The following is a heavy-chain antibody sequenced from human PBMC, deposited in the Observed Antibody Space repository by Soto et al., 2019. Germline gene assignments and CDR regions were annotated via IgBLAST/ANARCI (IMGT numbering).Heavy chain of an antibody. CDR3: AKEGHNAKDSDFDY. CDR1: GFIYSDYG. D-gene: IGHD1-20*01. J-gene: IGHJ4*02. Sequence: GGSLRLSCAASGFIYSDYGMHWVRQTPGKGLEWMAFISYDGSNKYYAASVKGRFTISRDNSKNTLYLQMNSLRVEDTAVYYCAKEGHNAKDSDFDYWGQGTLVTVSS. V-gene: IGHV3-30*18. CDR2: ISYDGSNK.